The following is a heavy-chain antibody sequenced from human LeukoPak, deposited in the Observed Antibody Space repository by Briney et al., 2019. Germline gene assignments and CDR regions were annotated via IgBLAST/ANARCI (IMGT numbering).Heavy chain of an antibody. CDR3: AREVGYSNYFDY. CDR1: GGSISSYY. J-gene: IGHJ4*02. CDR2: IYYSGST. V-gene: IGHV4-59*01. D-gene: IGHD2-15*01. Sequence: SETLSLTCTVSGGSISSYYWSWIRQPPGKGLEWIGYIYYSGSTNYNPSLKSRVTISVDTSKNQFSLRLSSVTAADTAVYYCAREVGYSNYFDYWGQGTLVTVSS.